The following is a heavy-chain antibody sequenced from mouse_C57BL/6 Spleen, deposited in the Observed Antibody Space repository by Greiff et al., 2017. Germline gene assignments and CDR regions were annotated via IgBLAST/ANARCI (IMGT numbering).Heavy chain of an antibody. Sequence: VQLKESGPELVKPGASVKMSCKASGYTFTDYNMHWVKQSHGKSLEWIGYINPNNGGTSYNQKFKGKATLTVNKSSSTAYMELRSLTSEDSAVYYCARRGYSNYPYWYFDVWGTGTTVTVSS. CDR3: ARRGYSNYPYWYFDV. J-gene: IGHJ1*03. V-gene: IGHV1-22*01. D-gene: IGHD2-5*01. CDR1: GYTFTDYN. CDR2: INPNNGGT.